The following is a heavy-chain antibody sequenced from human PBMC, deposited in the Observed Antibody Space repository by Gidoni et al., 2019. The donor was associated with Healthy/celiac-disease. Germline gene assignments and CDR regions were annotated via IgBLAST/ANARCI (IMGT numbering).Heavy chain of an antibody. CDR1: GGTFSSYT. V-gene: IGHV1-69*02. J-gene: IGHJ3*02. D-gene: IGHD3-10*01. CDR3: ARSYGSGSYVLLGAFDI. CDR2: IIPILGIA. Sequence: QVQLVQSGAEVKKPGSSVKVSCKASGGTFSSYTISWVRQAPGQGLEWMGRIIPILGIANYAQKFQGRVTITADKSTSTAYMELSSLRSEDTAVYYCARSYGSGSYVLLGAFDIWGQGTMVTVSS.